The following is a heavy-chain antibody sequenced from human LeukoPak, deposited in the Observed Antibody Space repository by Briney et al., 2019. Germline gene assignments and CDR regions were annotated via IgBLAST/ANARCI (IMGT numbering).Heavy chain of an antibody. Sequence: GGSLSFSCEASGLTFSSYSMNWFRKAPGKGLKWVSSISSSSSYIYYADSVKGRFTISRDNAKNSLYLQMNSLRAEDTAVYYCARDNLWFRELYYFDYWGQGTLVTVSS. CDR2: ISSSSSYI. CDR1: GLTFSSYS. CDR3: ARDNLWFRELYYFDY. V-gene: IGHV3-21*01. J-gene: IGHJ4*02. D-gene: IGHD3-10*01.